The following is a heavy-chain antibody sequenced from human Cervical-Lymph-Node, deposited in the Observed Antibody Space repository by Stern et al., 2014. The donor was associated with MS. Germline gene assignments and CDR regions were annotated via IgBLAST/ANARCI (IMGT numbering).Heavy chain of an antibody. CDR2: IPPVFGTT. V-gene: IGHV1-69*06. J-gene: IGHJ4*02. CDR1: GDTFRSYA. D-gene: IGHD1-26*01. CDR3: ARGGGLVGYFDY. Sequence: VQLVQSGAEVKKPGSSVKVSCKASGDTFRSYAINWVRQVPGQGLEWMGGIPPVFGTTNYAQKFQGRVTITADKSTNTAYMELMTLRSEDTAVYYCARGGGLVGYFDYWGQGTLVSVSS.